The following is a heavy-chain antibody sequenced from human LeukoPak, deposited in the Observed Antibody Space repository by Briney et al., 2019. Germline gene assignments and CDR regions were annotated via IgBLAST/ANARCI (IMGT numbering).Heavy chain of an antibody. CDR2: IYYSGDT. Sequence: SETLPLTCTVSRGSISGYSWSWIRQSPGGGLERIGYIYYSGDTAYNPSLRSRVTMSVDTSKNQFSLQLRSMATADTAVYYCVRGPYGASISKWFDPWGQGTQVIVSP. D-gene: IGHD4/OR15-4a*01. CDR3: VRGPYGASISKWFDP. V-gene: IGHV4-59*01. J-gene: IGHJ5*02. CDR1: RGSISGYS.